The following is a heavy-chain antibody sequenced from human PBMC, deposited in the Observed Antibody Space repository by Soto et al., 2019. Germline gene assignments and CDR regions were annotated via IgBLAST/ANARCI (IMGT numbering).Heavy chain of an antibody. D-gene: IGHD5-12*01. CDR1: GFIFSNYA. J-gene: IGHJ4*02. CDR2: IRGSGGPT. CDR3: VKDFRVGYDWTHD. V-gene: IGHV3-23*01. Sequence: DVQLLESGGDLVQPGGSLRLSCAASGFIFSNYAMSWVRQAPGKGLEWVSLIRGSGGPTNYADSVKGRFTVSRDNSKNILLLQRTSLRAEDTAVYYFVKDFRVGYDWTHDWGQGTLVTVSS.